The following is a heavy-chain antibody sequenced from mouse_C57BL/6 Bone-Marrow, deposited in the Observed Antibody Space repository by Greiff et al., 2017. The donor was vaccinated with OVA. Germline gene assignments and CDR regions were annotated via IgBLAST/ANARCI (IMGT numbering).Heavy chain of an antibody. Sequence: EVMLVESGGGLVKPGGSLKLSCAASGFTFSSYAMSWVRQTPAKRLEWVATISDGGSYTYYPDNVKGRFTISRDNAKNNLYLQMSHLKSEDTAMYYCAREGRKDSPLIWLRRPYAMDYWGQGTSVTVSS. CDR3: AREGRKDSPLIWLRRPYAMDY. CDR2: ISDGGSYT. V-gene: IGHV5-4*01. J-gene: IGHJ4*01. CDR1: GFTFSSYA. D-gene: IGHD2-9*01.